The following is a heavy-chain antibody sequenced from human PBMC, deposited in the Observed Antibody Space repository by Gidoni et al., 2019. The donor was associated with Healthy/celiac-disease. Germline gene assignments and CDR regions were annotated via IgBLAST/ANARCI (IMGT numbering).Heavy chain of an antibody. J-gene: IGHJ5*02. CDR2: ISGSGGST. V-gene: IGHV3-23*01. CDR3: AKAGGVVVPAAYPNWFDP. D-gene: IGHD2-2*01. Sequence: WVSAISGSGGSTYYADSVKGRFTISRDNSKNTLYLQMNSLRAEDTAVYYCAKAGGVVVPAAYPNWFDPWGQGTLVTVSS.